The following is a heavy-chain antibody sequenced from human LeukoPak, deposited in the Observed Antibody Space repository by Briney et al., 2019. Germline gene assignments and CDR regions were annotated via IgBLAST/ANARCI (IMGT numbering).Heavy chain of an antibody. D-gene: IGHD2-2*01. V-gene: IGHV3-33*06. CDR3: AKSLSSTSSGFEY. Sequence: GRSLRLSCAASGFTFSSYGMHWVRQAPGKGLEWVAVIWYDGSNKYCADSVKGPFTISRDNSKNTLYLQMNSLRAEDMALYYCAKSLSSTSSGFEYWGQGTLVTVSS. CDR1: GFTFSSYG. CDR2: IWYDGSNK. J-gene: IGHJ4*02.